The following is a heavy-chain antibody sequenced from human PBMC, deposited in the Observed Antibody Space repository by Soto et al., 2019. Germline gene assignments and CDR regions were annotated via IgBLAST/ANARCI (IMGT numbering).Heavy chain of an antibody. CDR3: ARDMDY. CDR1: GFTFSSYA. V-gene: IGHV3-30*14. Sequence: QVQLVESGGGVVQPGRSLRLSCAASGFTFSSYAMHWVRQAPGKGLEWVAVISYDGSNKYYADSVKGRFTISRDNSKNTLYLQMNILRAEDTAVYYCARDMDYWGQGTLVTVSS. J-gene: IGHJ4*02. CDR2: ISYDGSNK.